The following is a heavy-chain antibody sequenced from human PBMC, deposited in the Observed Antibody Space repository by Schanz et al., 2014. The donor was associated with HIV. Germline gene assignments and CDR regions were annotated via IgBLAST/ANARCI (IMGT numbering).Heavy chain of an antibody. J-gene: IGHJ6*02. D-gene: IGHD3-16*01. CDR3: VRAGGELGGYYYGMDV. V-gene: IGHV3-33*01. Sequence: QVQLVESGGGVVQPGRSLRLSCAASGFTFSTYGMHWVRQAPGKGLQWVAVIWYDGSNKYYADSVKGRFTISRDNSKKTLYLQMNSLRAEDTAVYYCVRAGGELGGYYYGMDVWGQGTTVSVSS. CDR1: GFTFSTYG. CDR2: IWYDGSNK.